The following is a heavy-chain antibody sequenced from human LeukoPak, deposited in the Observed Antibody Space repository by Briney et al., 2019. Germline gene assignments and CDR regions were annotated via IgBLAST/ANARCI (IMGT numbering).Heavy chain of an antibody. CDR3: ARTRIDSSGYYYY. CDR1: GFTFSSYA. V-gene: IGHV3-30*04. Sequence: PGGSLRLSCAASGFTFSSYAMHWVRQAPGKGLEWVAVISYDGSNKYYADSVKGRFTISRDNSKNTLYLQMNSLRAEDTAVYYCARTRIDSSGYYYYWGQGTLVTVSS. J-gene: IGHJ4*02. CDR2: ISYDGSNK. D-gene: IGHD3-22*01.